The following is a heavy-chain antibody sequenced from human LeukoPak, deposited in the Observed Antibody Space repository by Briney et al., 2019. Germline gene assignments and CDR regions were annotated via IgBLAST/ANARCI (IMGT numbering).Heavy chain of an antibody. CDR2: IDYTGST. CDR1: GGSFSSGDYY. CDR3: ARGFSRDGSGFDY. Sequence: TSETLSLTCTVSGGSFSSGDYYWSWIRQPPGKGLEWIGYIDYTGSTNYNPSLKIRVTVSVDTSKNHFSLKLNSVTAADTAVYYCARGFSRDGSGFDYWGQGTLVTVSS. V-gene: IGHV4-61*03. J-gene: IGHJ4*02. D-gene: IGHD3-10*01.